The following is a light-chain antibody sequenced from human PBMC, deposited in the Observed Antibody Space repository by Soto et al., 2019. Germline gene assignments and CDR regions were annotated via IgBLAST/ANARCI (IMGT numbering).Light chain of an antibody. J-gene: IGKJ3*01. CDR3: QHRSNWL. CDR1: QSVSIY. Sequence: ETVLTQSPATLSLSPGERATLSCRASQSVSIYLAWYQQKPGQAPRLLIYDTSKRAPGIPARFSGSGSGTDFTLTISSLEPEDFAVYYCQHRSNWLFGPGTKLDIK. V-gene: IGKV3-11*01. CDR2: DTS.